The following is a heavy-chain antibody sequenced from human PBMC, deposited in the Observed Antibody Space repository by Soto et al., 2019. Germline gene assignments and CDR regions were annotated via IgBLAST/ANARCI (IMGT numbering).Heavy chain of an antibody. J-gene: IGHJ3*02. CDR3: ARDARHVLRYFDDYAFDI. Sequence: QVQLVESGGGVVQPGRSLRLSCAASGCTFRSYGMHWVRQAQGKGLEWVAVIWYDGSNKYYADSVKGRFTISRDNSKNTLYLQMNSLRAEDTAVYYCARDARHVLRYFDDYAFDIWGQGTMVTVSS. CDR1: GCTFRSYG. D-gene: IGHD3-9*01. CDR2: IWYDGSNK. V-gene: IGHV3-33*01.